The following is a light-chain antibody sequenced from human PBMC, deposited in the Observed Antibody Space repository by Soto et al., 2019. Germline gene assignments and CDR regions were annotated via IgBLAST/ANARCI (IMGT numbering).Light chain of an antibody. V-gene: IGKV1-39*01. J-gene: IGKJ1*01. CDR3: QQSYSTPRT. CDR2: AAS. CDR1: QSISSS. Sequence: DIQMTQSPSSLSASVGDRVTITCRASQSISSSLNWYQQKPVKAPKLLIYAASSLQSGVPSRFSGSGSGTDFTLTISSLQPEDFATYYGQQSYSTPRTFGQGTKVEIK.